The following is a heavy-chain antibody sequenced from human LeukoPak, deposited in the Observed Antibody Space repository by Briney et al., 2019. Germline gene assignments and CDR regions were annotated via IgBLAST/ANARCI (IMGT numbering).Heavy chain of an antibody. V-gene: IGHV3-15*01. CDR2: IKSKTDGGTT. CDR3: TTGLLELLRGGAFDY. Sequence: GGSLRLSCAASGFTFSNAWMSWVRQAPGKGLEWVGRIKSKTDGGTTDYAAPVKGRFTISRDDSKNTLYLQMNSLKTEDTAVYYCTTGLLELLRGGAFDYWGQGTLVTVSS. J-gene: IGHJ4*02. D-gene: IGHD1-26*01. CDR1: GFTFSNAW.